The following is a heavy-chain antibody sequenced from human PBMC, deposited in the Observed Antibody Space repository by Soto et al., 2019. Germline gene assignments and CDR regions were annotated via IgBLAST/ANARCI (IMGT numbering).Heavy chain of an antibody. V-gene: IGHV1-69*18. CDR3: ARDVPQGYSYGLHWFDP. CDR2: IIPIYGTA. D-gene: IGHD3-10*01. J-gene: IGHJ5*02. CDR1: GGNFTSYV. Sequence: QVQLVQSGAEVKKPGSSVKVSCKSSGGNFTSYVISWVRQAPGQGLEWMGNIIPIYGTANYLQKFRGRVTITAVESTSTVFMELSRLKSEDTAVYYCARDVPQGYSYGLHWFDPWGKGTLVTVSS.